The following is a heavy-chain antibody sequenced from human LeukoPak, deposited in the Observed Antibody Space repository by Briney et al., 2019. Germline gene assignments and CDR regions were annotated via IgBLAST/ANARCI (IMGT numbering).Heavy chain of an antibody. Sequence: SETLSLTCTVSGGSISSYYWSWIRQPAGKGLEWIGRIYPSGSTNYNPSLKSRVTMSVDTSKNQFSLNVNSVTAADTAVYYCARFCYGDYCFDYWGQGTLVTVSS. D-gene: IGHD4-17*01. CDR3: ARFCYGDYCFDY. V-gene: IGHV4-4*07. CDR1: GGSISSYY. CDR2: IYPSGST. J-gene: IGHJ4*02.